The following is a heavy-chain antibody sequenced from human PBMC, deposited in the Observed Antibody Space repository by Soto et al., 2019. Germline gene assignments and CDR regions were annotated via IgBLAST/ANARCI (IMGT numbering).Heavy chain of an antibody. CDR3: ARITPVADYYFDY. CDR1: GGSISSYY. V-gene: IGHV4-59*01. Sequence: SETLSLTCTVSGGSISSYYWSWIRQPPGKGLEWIGYIYYSGSTNYNPSLKSRVTISVDTSKNQFSLKLSSVTAADTAVYYCARITPVADYYFDYWGQGTLVTVS. D-gene: IGHD6-19*01. CDR2: IYYSGST. J-gene: IGHJ4*02.